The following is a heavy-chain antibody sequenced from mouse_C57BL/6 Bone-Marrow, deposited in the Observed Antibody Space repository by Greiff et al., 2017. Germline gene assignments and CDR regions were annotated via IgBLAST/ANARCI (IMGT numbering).Heavy chain of an antibody. D-gene: IGHD2-3*01. J-gene: IGHJ2*01. V-gene: IGHV5-9*01. CDR3: ARGVTRGYFDY. CDR2: ISGGGGNT. Sequence: EVKLMESGGGLVKPGGSLKLSCAASGFTFSSYTMSWVRQTPEKRLEWVATISGGGGNTYYPDSVKGRFTISRDNAKNTLYLQMSSLRSEDTALYYCARGVTRGYFDYWGQGTTLTVSS. CDR1: GFTFSSYT.